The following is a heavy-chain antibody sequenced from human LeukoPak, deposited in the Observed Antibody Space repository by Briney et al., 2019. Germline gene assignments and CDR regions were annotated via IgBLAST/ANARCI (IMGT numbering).Heavy chain of an antibody. CDR1: GGTFSSYA. D-gene: IGHD6-13*01. CDR2: IIPIFGTA. Sequence: GASVKVSCKASGGTFSSYAISWVRQAPGQGLEWMGGIIPIFGTANYAQKFQGRVTITADKSTSTAYMELSSLRSEDTAVYYCAREGGNGYSSSWYVTNWFDPWGQGTLVTVSS. J-gene: IGHJ5*02. CDR3: AREGGNGYSSSWYVTNWFDP. V-gene: IGHV1-69*06.